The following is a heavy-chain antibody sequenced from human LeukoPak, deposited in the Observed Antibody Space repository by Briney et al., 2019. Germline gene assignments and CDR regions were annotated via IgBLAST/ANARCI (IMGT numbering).Heavy chain of an antibody. J-gene: IGHJ4*02. V-gene: IGHV2-5*02. CDR1: VVSISTSEVA. CDR2: IYWDDDS. CDR3: APRPGYGSLAFDS. Sequence: SGPTLVNPIRTHMQTFTFSVVSISTSEVAVGWIRQPPGKALEWLALIYWDDDSRYTPSLKSRLTITKDPTNNQVVLTMSNVARMDTGPYSCAPRPGYGSLAFDSWGQGTLVTVSS. D-gene: IGHD1-26*01.